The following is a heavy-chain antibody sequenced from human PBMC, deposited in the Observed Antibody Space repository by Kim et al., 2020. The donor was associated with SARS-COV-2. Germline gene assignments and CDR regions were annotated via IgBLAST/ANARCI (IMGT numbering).Heavy chain of an antibody. CDR3: ARDLYYYGSATYRPAGY. Sequence: VKGRLTISRDKAKNTLYLQMNSLRDEDTAVYYCARDLYYYGSATYRPAGYWGQGTLVTVSS. J-gene: IGHJ4*02. D-gene: IGHD3-10*01. V-gene: IGHV3-48*02.